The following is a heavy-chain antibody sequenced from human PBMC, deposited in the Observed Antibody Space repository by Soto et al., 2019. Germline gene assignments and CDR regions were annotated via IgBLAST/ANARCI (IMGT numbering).Heavy chain of an antibody. CDR3: AREAGGYDFWSGYYFGFDP. Sequence: SETLSLTCTVSGGSIISYYWSWIRQPPGKGLEWIGYIYYSGSTNYNPSLKSRVTISVDTSKDQFSLKLSSVTAADTAVYYCAREAGGYDFWSGYYFGFDPWGQGTLVTVSS. D-gene: IGHD3-3*01. J-gene: IGHJ5*02. V-gene: IGHV4-59*01. CDR2: IYYSGST. CDR1: GGSIISYY.